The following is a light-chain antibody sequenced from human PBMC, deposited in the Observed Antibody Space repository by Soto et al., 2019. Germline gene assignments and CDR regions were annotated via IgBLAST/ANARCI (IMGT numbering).Light chain of an antibody. CDR2: GAS. J-gene: IGKJ2*01. CDR1: QSVSSSY. Sequence: EIVLTQSPGTLSLSPGERATLSCRASQSVSSSYLAWYQQKPGQAPRLLIYGASSRATGIPDRFSGSGSGTDFTLTISSLQPEDFGTYYCQQSYKTPHTFGQGTKLETK. CDR3: QQSYKTPHT. V-gene: IGKV3-20*01.